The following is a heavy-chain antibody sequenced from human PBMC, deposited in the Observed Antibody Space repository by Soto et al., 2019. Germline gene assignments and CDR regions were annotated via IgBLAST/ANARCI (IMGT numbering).Heavy chain of an antibody. CDR3: GRGWQRRYCSGGSCYSTDDAFDI. CDR1: GYTFTGYY. CDR2: INPNSGGT. D-gene: IGHD2-15*01. Sequence: PSVKVSCKASGYTFTGYYMHWVRQAPGQGLEWMGWINPNSGGTNYAQKFQGWVTMTRDTSISTAYMELSRLRSDDTAVYYCGRGWQRRYCSGGSCYSTDDAFDIWGQGTMVTVSS. V-gene: IGHV1-2*04. J-gene: IGHJ3*02.